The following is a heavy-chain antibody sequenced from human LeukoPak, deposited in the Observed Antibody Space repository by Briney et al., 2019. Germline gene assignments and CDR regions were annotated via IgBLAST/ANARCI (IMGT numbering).Heavy chain of an antibody. CDR3: AKYSSSWFSPTYQTYYFDY. V-gene: IGHV3-23*01. D-gene: IGHD6-13*01. CDR2: ISGSGGST. J-gene: IGHJ4*02. CDR1: GFTFSSYA. Sequence: PGGSLRLSCAASGFTFSSYAMSWVRQAPGKGLEWVSAISGSGGSTYYADSVKGRFTISRDNSKNTLYLQMNSLRAEDTAVYYCAKYSSSWFSPTYQTYYFDYWGQGTLVTVSS.